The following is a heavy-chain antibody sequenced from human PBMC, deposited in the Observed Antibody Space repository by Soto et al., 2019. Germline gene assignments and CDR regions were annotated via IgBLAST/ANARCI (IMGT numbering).Heavy chain of an antibody. CDR3: ARVYGSGSYYFDY. J-gene: IGHJ4*02. V-gene: IGHV4-39*02. D-gene: IGHD3-10*01. Sequence: LSLTCTVSGGSISNAAYYWGWIRQPPGKGLECIGIIYYSGNTYYSPSLKSRVTMPVDTSKNHFSLKLSSVSAADTSMYYCARVYGSGSYYFDYWGQGTLVTVSS. CDR1: GGSISNAAYY. CDR2: IYYSGNT.